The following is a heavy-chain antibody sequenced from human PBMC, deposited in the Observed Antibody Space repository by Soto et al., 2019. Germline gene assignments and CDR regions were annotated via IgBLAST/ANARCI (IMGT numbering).Heavy chain of an antibody. D-gene: IGHD1-26*01. J-gene: IGHJ3*02. CDR1: GYTFTSYG. Sequence: QVQLVQSGAEVKKPGASVKVSCKASGYTFTSYGISWVRQAPGQGLEWMGWISAYNGNTNYAQKLQGRVTITTDTSTSTAYMELRSLKSDDTAVYYCARSQGGIYYFITDAFDIWDQGTMVTVSS. CDR2: ISAYNGNT. V-gene: IGHV1-18*01. CDR3: ARSQGGIYYFITDAFDI.